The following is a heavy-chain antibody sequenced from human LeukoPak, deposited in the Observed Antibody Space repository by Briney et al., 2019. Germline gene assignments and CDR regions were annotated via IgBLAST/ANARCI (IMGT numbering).Heavy chain of an antibody. D-gene: IGHD3-3*01. J-gene: IGHJ4*02. CDR1: GFTVSSNY. Sequence: GGSLRLSCAASGFTVSSNYMSWVRQAPGKGLEWVSYISSSGSTIYYADSVKGRFTISRDNAKNSLYLQMNSLRAEDTAVYYCAAGSFGVVDYWGQGTLVTVSS. CDR2: ISSSGSTI. CDR3: AAGSFGVVDY. V-gene: IGHV3-11*04.